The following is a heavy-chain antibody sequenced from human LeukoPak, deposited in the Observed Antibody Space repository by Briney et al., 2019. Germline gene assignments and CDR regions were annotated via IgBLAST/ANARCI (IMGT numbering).Heavy chain of an antibody. V-gene: IGHV1-69*13. Sequence: SVKVSCKASGDTFSSYAISWVRQAPGQGLEWMGGIIPIFGTANYAQKFQGRVTITADESTSTAYMELSSLRSEDTAVYYCASRLRFLEWLPFYDYWGQGTLVTVS. D-gene: IGHD3-3*01. CDR2: IIPIFGTA. CDR1: GDTFSSYA. J-gene: IGHJ4*02. CDR3: ASRLRFLEWLPFYDY.